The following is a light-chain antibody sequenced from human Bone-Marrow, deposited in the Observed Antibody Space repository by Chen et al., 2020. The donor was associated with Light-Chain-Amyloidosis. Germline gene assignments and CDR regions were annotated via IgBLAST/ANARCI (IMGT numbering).Light chain of an antibody. V-gene: IGKV2-28*01. J-gene: IGKJ2*01. CDR2: LAS. CDR1: QSLMQNNGYKF. CDR3: MQTLQPLRT. Sequence: VMTQSPLSLAVTPGASASISCTSNQSLMQNNGYKFLDWYLQKPGQSPQLLVYLASDRASGVPDRFSGSGSGKDFTLKITSVEADDVGVYFCMQTLQPLRTFGQGTKLEI.